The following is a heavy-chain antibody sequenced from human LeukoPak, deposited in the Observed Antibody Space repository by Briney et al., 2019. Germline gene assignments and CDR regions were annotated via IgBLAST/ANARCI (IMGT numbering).Heavy chain of an antibody. J-gene: IGHJ2*01. CDR2: INHSGSA. D-gene: IGHD6-19*01. Sequence: SETLSLTCAVYGGSFSGYYWSWIRQPPGKGLEWIGEINHSGSANYNPSLKSRVTISIDTSKNHFSLKLSSVTAADTAVFYCARHGWHAWYFDLWGRGTLVTVSS. CDR1: GGSFSGYY. CDR3: ARHGWHAWYFDL. V-gene: IGHV4-34*01.